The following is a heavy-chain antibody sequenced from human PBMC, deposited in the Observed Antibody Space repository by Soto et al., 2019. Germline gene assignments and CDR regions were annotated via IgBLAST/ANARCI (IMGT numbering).Heavy chain of an antibody. CDR2: IIPSLGIA. V-gene: IGHV1-69*08. D-gene: IGHD1-26*01. CDR1: GGTFSSYT. J-gene: IGHJ4*02. Sequence: QVQLVQSGAEVKKPGSSVKVSCKASGGTFSSYTISWVRQAPGQGLEWMGRIIPSLGIANYAQKFQGRVTXTXXKSTSTAYMELSSLRSEDTAVYYCAREGGSSVFDYWGQGTLVTVSS. CDR3: AREGGSSVFDY.